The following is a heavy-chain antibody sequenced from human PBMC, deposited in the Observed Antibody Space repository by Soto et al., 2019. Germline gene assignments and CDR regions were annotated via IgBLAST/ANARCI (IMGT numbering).Heavy chain of an antibody. D-gene: IGHD6-13*01. Sequence: SETLSLTCTVSGGSISSGDYYWSWIRQPPGKGLEWIGYIYYSGSTYYNPSLKSRVTISVDKSKSQFSLKLSSVTAADTAVYYCARVMSVGIAAADAFDYWGQGTLVTVSS. J-gene: IGHJ4*02. CDR2: IYYSGST. CDR1: GGSISSGDYY. CDR3: ARVMSVGIAAADAFDY. V-gene: IGHV4-30-4*01.